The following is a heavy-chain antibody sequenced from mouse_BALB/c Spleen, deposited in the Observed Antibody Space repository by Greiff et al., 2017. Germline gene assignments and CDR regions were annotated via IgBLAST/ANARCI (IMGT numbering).Heavy chain of an antibody. J-gene: IGHJ2*01. CDR3: ALYGNYHDVDF. V-gene: IGHV14-3*02. CDR1: GFNIKDTY. Sequence: EVQLQQSGAELVKPGASVKLSCTASGFNIKDTYMHWVKQRPEQGLEWIGRIDPANGNTKYDPKFQGKATITADTSSNTAYLQLSSLTSEDTAVYYCALYGNYHDVDFWDQGTTLTVSS. D-gene: IGHD2-1*01. CDR2: IDPANGNT.